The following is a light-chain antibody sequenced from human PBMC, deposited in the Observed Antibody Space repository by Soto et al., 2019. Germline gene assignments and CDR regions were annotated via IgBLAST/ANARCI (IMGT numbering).Light chain of an antibody. Sequence: EIVLTQSPATLSVSPGDRATLSCRASQSMNNRLAWYQHRPGKAPKLLIYDTSYRAGGIPARFSGSGSGTEFTLTISSLQSEDFAVYYCQQYIRWPLAFGRGTKVDIK. J-gene: IGKJ1*01. V-gene: IGKV3D-15*01. CDR3: QQYIRWPLA. CDR1: QSMNNR. CDR2: DTS.